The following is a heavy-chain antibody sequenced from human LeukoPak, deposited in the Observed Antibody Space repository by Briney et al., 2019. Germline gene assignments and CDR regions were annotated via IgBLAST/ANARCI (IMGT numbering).Heavy chain of an antibody. CDR2: ISSSSSYI. J-gene: IGHJ4*02. CDR1: GFIFSSYS. V-gene: IGHV3-21*01. D-gene: IGHD2-2*01. CDR3: ARVLPYGCSSTSCCNDY. Sequence: GGSLRLSCAVSGFIFSSYSMNWVRQAPGKGLEWVSSISSSSSYIYYADSVKGRFTISRDNAKNSLYLQMNSLRAEDTAVYYCARVLPYGCSSTSCCNDYWGQGTLVTVSS.